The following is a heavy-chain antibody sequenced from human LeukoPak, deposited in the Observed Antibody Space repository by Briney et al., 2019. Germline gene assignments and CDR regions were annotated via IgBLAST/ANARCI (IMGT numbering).Heavy chain of an antibody. CDR1: GFIFSSYE. CDR2: ISSSGSTI. D-gene: IGHD5-18*01. Sequence: GGSLRLSCAASGFIFSSYEMNWVRQAPGKGLEWLSYISSSGSTIYYADSVKGRFTISRDNSKNTLYLQMNSLRAEDTAVYYCAKLDTAMALDYWGQGTLVTVSS. J-gene: IGHJ4*02. CDR3: AKLDTAMALDY. V-gene: IGHV3-48*03.